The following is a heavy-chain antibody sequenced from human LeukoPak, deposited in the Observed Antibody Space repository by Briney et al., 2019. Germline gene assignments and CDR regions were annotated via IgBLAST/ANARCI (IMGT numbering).Heavy chain of an antibody. CDR3: AKDSSAYSGSYYDY. J-gene: IGHJ4*02. D-gene: IGHD1-26*01. CDR1: GFTFSSHG. CDR2: IWYDGSNK. V-gene: IGHV3-33*06. Sequence: GGSLRLSCAASGFTFSSHGMHWVRQSPGKGLEWVAVIWYDGSNKYYADPVKGRFTISRDNSKNTLYLQMNSLRAEDTAIYYCAKDSSAYSGSYYDYWGQGTLVTVSS.